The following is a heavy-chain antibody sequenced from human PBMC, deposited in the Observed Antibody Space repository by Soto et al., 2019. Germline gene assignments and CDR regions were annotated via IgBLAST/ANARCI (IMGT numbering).Heavy chain of an antibody. J-gene: IGHJ4*02. CDR3: ARRNKKLSTFDY. Sequence: SLKVSCKASGGTFNSYAISWVRQAPGQGLEWMGGIIPVFATANYAQKFQGRVTFTAVESTTTVYMELSSLKSDDTAVYYRARRNKKLSTFDYWGQGTLVTVSS. CDR2: IIPVFATA. CDR1: GGTFNSYA. V-gene: IGHV1-69*13.